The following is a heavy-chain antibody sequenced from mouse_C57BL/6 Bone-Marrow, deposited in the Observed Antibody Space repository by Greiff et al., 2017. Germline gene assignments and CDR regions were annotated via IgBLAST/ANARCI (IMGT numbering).Heavy chain of an antibody. CDR2: IYPGSGST. CDR1: GYTFTSYW. V-gene: IGHV1-55*01. CDR3: ARSPRGYFDY. J-gene: IGHJ2*01. Sequence: QVQLQQPGAELVKPGASVKMSCKASGYTFTSYWITWVKQRPGQGLEWIGDIYPGSGSTNYNEKFKSKATRTVDPSSRTAYMQLSSLTSEDSAVYYCARSPRGYFDYWGQGTTLTVSS.